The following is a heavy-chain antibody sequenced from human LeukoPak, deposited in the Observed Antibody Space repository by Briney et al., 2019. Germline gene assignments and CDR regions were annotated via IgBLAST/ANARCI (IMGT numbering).Heavy chain of an antibody. V-gene: IGHV1-2*02. CDR3: ARPYDSSGYYRGRAFDI. Sequence: ASVKVFCKASGYTFTGYYMHWVRQAPGQGLEWMGWINPNSGGTNYAQKFQGRVTMTRDTSISTAYMELSRLRSDDTAVYYCARPYDSSGYYRGRAFDIWGQGTMVTVSS. J-gene: IGHJ3*02. D-gene: IGHD3-22*01. CDR1: GYTFTGYY. CDR2: INPNSGGT.